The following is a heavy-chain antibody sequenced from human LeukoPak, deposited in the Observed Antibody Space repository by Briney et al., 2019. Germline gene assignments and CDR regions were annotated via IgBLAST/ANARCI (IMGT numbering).Heavy chain of an antibody. CDR1: GYSISSGYY. CDR3: ARDQPYMDV. V-gene: IGHV4-38-2*02. Sequence: PSETLSLTCIFSGYSISSGYYWVWIRQPPGKGLEWIGRSYHSGSTLYNPSLKSRVTISVDTSKNKFSLKLSSVTAADTAIYYCARDQPYMDVWGQGTMVTVSS. J-gene: IGHJ3*01. D-gene: IGHD3/OR15-3a*01. CDR2: SYHSGST.